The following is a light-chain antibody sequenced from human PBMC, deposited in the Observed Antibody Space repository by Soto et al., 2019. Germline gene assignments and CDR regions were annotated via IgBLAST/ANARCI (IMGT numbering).Light chain of an antibody. Sequence: EVVMTQSPATLSVSPGERATLSCRASQSVSSYLAWYQQKPGQAPRLLIYGASTRATGIPARFSGSGSGTEFTLTVSSLQSEDFEVYYCQQYNNWPLTFGGGTKVDIK. CDR1: QSVSSY. J-gene: IGKJ4*01. CDR2: GAS. CDR3: QQYNNWPLT. V-gene: IGKV3-15*01.